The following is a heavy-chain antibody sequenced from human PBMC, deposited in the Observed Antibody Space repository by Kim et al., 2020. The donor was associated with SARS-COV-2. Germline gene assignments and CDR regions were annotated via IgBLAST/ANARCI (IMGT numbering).Heavy chain of an antibody. J-gene: IGHJ4*02. Sequence: KYYAASVKSRFTISRDNSKNALYLQMNRLRAEDTAVYYCARDGTTQTLDYWGQGTLVTVSS. V-gene: IGHV3-33*01. CDR2: K. D-gene: IGHD4-17*01. CDR3: ARDGTTQTLDY.